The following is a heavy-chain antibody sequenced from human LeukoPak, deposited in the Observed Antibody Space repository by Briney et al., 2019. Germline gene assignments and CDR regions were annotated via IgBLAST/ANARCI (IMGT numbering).Heavy chain of an antibody. CDR1: GFTFSSYW. J-gene: IGHJ4*02. D-gene: IGHD6-13*01. V-gene: IGHV3-7*01. CDR2: IKEDGSQK. CDR3: AKDVGSSWSYYFDY. Sequence: GGSLRLSCAASGFTFSSYWMSWVRQAPGKGLEWVANIKEDGSQKYYVDSVRGRFTISRDNAKNSLYLQMDSLRAEDTAVYHCAKDVGSSWSYYFDYWGQGTLVTVSS.